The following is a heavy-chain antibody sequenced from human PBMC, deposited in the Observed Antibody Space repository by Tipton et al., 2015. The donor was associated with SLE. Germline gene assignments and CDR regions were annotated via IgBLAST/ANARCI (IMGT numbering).Heavy chain of an antibody. D-gene: IGHD4-11*01. Sequence: PGLVKPSGTLSLTCAVSGGSISSGFYWGWIRQPPGKGLEWIGYIYYSGSTNYNPSLKRRVTISVDTSKSQFSLNLSSVTAADTAVYYCARGRDDYTYNWLYPWGQGTLVTVSS. CDR1: GGSISSGFY. CDR2: IYYSGST. V-gene: IGHV4-61*05. CDR3: ARGRDDYTYNWLYP. J-gene: IGHJ5*02.